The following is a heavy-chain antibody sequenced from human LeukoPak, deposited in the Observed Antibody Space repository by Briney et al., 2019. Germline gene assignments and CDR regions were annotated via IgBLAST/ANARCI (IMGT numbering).Heavy chain of an antibody. CDR3: ARDRRYSSSSYYDY. V-gene: IGHV1-69*05. J-gene: IGHJ4*02. CDR2: IIPIFGTA. CDR1: GGTFSSYA. Sequence: SVKVSCKASGGTFSSYAISWVRQAPGQGLEWMGGIIPIFGTANYAQKFQGRVTITTDESTSTACMELSSLRSEDTAVYYCARDRRYSSSSYYDYWGQGTLVTVSS. D-gene: IGHD6-6*01.